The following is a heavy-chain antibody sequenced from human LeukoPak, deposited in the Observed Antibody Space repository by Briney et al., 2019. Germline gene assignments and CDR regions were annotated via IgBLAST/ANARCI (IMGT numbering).Heavy chain of an antibody. J-gene: IGHJ4*02. Sequence: PSETLSLTCTVSGGSISSGDYYWRWIRQPPGKGLEWIGYIYYSGSTYYTPSLKSRVTISVDTSKNQFSLKLSSVTAADTAVYYCARGNRARTFDYWGQGTLVTVSS. CDR3: ARGNRARTFDY. CDR1: GGSISSGDYY. CDR2: IYYSGST. D-gene: IGHD2/OR15-2a*01. V-gene: IGHV4-30-4*01.